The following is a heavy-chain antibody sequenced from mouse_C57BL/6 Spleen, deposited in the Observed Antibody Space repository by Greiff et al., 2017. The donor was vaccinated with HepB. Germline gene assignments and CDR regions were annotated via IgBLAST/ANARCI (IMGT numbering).Heavy chain of an antibody. V-gene: IGHV6-3*01. CDR1: GFTFSNYW. J-gene: IGHJ4*01. Sequence: EVKLQESGGGLVQPGGSMKLSCVASGFTFSNYWMTWVRQSPEKGLEWVAQIRLKSDNYATHYAESVKGRFTISRDDSKSSVYLQMNNLRAEDTGIHYCNYGSSLYYAMDYWGQGTSVTVSS. CDR3: NYGSSLYYAMDY. CDR2: IRLKSDNYAT. D-gene: IGHD1-1*01.